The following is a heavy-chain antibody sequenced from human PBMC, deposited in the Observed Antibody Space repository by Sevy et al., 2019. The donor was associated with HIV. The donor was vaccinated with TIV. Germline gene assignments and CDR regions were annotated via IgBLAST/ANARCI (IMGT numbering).Heavy chain of an antibody. V-gene: IGHV3-74*01. D-gene: IGHD6-13*01. J-gene: IGHJ4*01. CDR2: INTDGSVT. CDR1: GFTFSNYW. Sequence: GGSLRLSCAASGFTFSNYWMHWVRQAPGKGLVWVSRINTDGSVTSYADSVTGRSNADSVKGRFTISRDNAKNTLYLQMNSLRVEDTAVYYCASRREAGPFPFDYWGHGTLVTVSS. CDR3: ASRREAGPFPFDY.